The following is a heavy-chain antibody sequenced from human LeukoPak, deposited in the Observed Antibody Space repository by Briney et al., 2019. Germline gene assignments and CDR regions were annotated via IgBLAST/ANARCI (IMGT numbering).Heavy chain of an antibody. CDR3: ARPRDWNGPFDY. D-gene: IGHD1-1*01. CDR1: GYSFTSYW. V-gene: IGHV5-51*01. Sequence: GASLQISCKGSGYSFTSYWIGWVRQLPGKGLEWMGIIYPGDSDTRYSPSFQGQVTISADKSISTAYLQWSSLKASDTAMYYCARPRDWNGPFDYWGQGTLVTVSS. CDR2: IYPGDSDT. J-gene: IGHJ4*02.